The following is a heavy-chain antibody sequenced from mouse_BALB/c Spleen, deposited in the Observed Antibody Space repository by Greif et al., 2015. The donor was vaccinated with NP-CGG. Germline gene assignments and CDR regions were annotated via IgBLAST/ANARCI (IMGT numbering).Heavy chain of an antibody. CDR2: IHPNSGNT. V-gene: IGHV1S130*01. J-gene: IGHJ2*01. CDR3: ASRDY. CDR1: GYTFTSSW. Sequence: VQGVESGSVLVRPGASVKLSCKASGYTFTSSWMHWAKQRPGQGLEWIGEIHPNSGNTNYNEKFKGKGTMTVDTSSSTADLDRSSLTSEDSAVYYCASRDYWGQGTTLTVSS.